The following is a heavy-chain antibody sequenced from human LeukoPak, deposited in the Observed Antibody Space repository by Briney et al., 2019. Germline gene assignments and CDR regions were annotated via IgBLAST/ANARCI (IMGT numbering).Heavy chain of an antibody. Sequence: GGSLRLSCAASGFTFSTYTMTWVRQAPGGGLECVSTIDGRGIDIYYADSVRGRFTISRDNSRNTVYLQMHSLRADDTAVYYCAKDRAGTPWADWGQGTLVTVSS. D-gene: IGHD1-1*01. J-gene: IGHJ4*02. CDR2: IDGRGIDI. V-gene: IGHV3-23*01. CDR3: AKDRAGTPWAD. CDR1: GFTFSTYT.